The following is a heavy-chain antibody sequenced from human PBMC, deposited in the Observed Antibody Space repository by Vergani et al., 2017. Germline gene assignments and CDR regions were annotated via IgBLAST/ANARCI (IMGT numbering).Heavy chain of an antibody. V-gene: IGHV1-2*02. J-gene: IGHJ4*02. Sequence: QVQLVQSGAEVKKPGASVKVSCKASGYTFTGYYMHWVRQAPGQGLEWMGWINPNSGGTNYAQKFQGRVTMTRDTSTSTVYMELSSLRSEDTAVYYCAIGYSSGWWGFDYWGQGTLVTVSS. CDR2: INPNSGGT. CDR1: GYTFTGYY. CDR3: AIGYSSGWWGFDY. D-gene: IGHD6-19*01.